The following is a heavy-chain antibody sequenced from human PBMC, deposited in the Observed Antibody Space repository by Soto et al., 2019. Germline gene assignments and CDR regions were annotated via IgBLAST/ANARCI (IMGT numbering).Heavy chain of an antibody. V-gene: IGHV3-48*04. CDR2: ISSSGSTI. CDR1: GFTFHTYA. CDR3: ARELSEGPDGYYGY. D-gene: IGHD1-26*01. Sequence: EVQLLESGGGLVQPGGSLRLSCAVSGFTFHTYAMSWVRQAPGKGLEWVSYISSSGSTIYYADSVKGRFTISRDNAKNSLYLQMNSLRAEDTAVYYCARELSEGPDGYYGYWGQGTLVTVSS. J-gene: IGHJ4*02.